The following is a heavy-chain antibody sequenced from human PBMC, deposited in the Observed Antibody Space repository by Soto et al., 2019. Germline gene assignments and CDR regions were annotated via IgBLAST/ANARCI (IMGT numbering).Heavy chain of an antibody. CDR2: ISGSGGST. CDR1: GFTFSSYA. V-gene: IGHV3-23*01. CDR3: AKGAIVVVPAAITTNYYMDV. D-gene: IGHD2-2*02. Sequence: GGSLRLSCAASGFTFSSYAMSWVRQAPGKGLEWVSAISGSGGSTYYADSVKGRFTISRDNSKNTLYLQMNSLRAEDTAVYYCAKGAIVVVPAAITTNYYMDVWGKGTTVTVSS. J-gene: IGHJ6*03.